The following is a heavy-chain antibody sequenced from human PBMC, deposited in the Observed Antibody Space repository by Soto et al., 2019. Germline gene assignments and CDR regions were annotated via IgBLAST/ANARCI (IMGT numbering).Heavy chain of an antibody. Sequence: QVQLVQSGAEVRKPGSSVKVSCHSSGDSFNDYPVTGVRQAPGQGLEWMGGTIPVSGTTNYAQEFQGRVTITADVSTSTVYMELSSLKYEDTALYYCASSYGVSWYGDFWGQGTLVTVSS. V-gene: IGHV1-69*01. CDR3: ASSYGVSWYGDF. CDR1: GDSFNDYP. D-gene: IGHD6-13*01. CDR2: TIPVSGTT. J-gene: IGHJ4*02.